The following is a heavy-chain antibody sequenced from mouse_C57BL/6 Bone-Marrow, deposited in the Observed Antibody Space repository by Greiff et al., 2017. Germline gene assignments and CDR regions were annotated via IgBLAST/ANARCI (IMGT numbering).Heavy chain of an antibody. J-gene: IGHJ4*01. V-gene: IGHV1-15*01. D-gene: IGHD1-1*01. Sequence: VQLQQPGAELVRPGSSVKLSCKASGYTFTDYEMHWVKQTPVHGLEWIGAIDPETGGTAYNQKFKGKAILTADKSSSTAYMELRSLTSEDSAVYYFTRSPYYYGSIYYAMDYWGQGTSVTVSS. CDR2: IDPETGGT. CDR3: TRSPYYYGSIYYAMDY. CDR1: GYTFTDYE.